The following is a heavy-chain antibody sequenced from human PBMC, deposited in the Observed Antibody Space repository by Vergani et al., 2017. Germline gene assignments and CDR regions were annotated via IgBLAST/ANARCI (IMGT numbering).Heavy chain of an antibody. J-gene: IGHJ6*03. CDR3: ARSESHYYYYMDV. CDR1: GFTFSHYS. Sequence: EVQMVESGGGLVKPGGSLRLSCVASGFTFSHYSMNWVRQAPGKGLEWVSYISRSSSTIYYADSVKGRFTISRDNAKNSLHLQMNNLRAEDTAVYYCARSESHYYYYMDVWGKGTTVTVSS. CDR2: ISRSSSTI. V-gene: IGHV3-48*01.